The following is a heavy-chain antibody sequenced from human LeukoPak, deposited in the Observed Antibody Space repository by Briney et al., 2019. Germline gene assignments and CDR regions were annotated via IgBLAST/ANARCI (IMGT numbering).Heavy chain of an antibody. D-gene: IGHD3-3*01. CDR1: GYTFTGYY. J-gene: IGHJ3*02. CDR3: ARDLGDFWSGNHAFDI. CDR2: INPNSGGT. V-gene: IGHV1-2*02. Sequence: ASVKVSCKASGYTFTGYYMHWVRQAPGQGLEWMGWINPNSGGTNYAQKFQGRVTMTRDTSISTAYMELSRLRSDDTAVYYCARDLGDFWSGNHAFDIWSQGTMVTVSS.